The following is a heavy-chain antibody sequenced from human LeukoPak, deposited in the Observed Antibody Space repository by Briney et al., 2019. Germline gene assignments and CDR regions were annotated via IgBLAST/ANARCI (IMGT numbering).Heavy chain of an antibody. Sequence: GGSLRLSCTASGFPFIEYSMNWVRQAPGKGLEWISYIGIDSGNTKYADSVRGRFTISADKAKNSLYLQMNSLRVEDTAVYYCARDHNYASDNWGQGTLVSVAS. D-gene: IGHD1-1*01. CDR3: ARDHNYASDN. J-gene: IGHJ4*02. V-gene: IGHV3-48*01. CDR1: GFPFIEYS. CDR2: IGIDSGNT.